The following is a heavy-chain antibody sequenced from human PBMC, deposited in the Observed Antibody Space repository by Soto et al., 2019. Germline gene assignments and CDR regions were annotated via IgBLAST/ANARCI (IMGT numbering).Heavy chain of an antibody. Sequence: HPGGSLRLSCAASGFTFSSYAMSWVRQAPGKGLEWVSAISGSGGSTYYADSVKGRFTISRDNSKNTLYLQMNSLRAEDTAVYYCAKVAGVDILTGWKDGSRPNHYYMDVWGKGTTVTVSS. V-gene: IGHV3-23*01. CDR3: AKVAGVDILTGWKDGSRPNHYYMDV. J-gene: IGHJ6*03. CDR1: GFTFSSYA. D-gene: IGHD3-9*01. CDR2: ISGSGGST.